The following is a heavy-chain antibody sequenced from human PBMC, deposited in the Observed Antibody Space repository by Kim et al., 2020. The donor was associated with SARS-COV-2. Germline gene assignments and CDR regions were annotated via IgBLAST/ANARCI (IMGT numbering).Heavy chain of an antibody. Sequence: AASVKVRITITRDNTTNKLYLQMNNLRAEDTAVYYCAAVSSWPSPSIFDYWGQGTLVTVSS. V-gene: IGHV3-30*01. D-gene: IGHD6-13*01. CDR3: AAVSSWPSPSIFDY. J-gene: IGHJ4*02.